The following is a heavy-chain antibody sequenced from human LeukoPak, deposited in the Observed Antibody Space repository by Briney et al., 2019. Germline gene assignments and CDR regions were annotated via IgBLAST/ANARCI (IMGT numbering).Heavy chain of an antibody. Sequence: PSETLSLTCTVSGGSIISSGYYWGWIRQPPGKGLEWIGSIYHSGNTYYNPSLKSRVTISLDTSKNQFSLRLSSVTAADTAVYYCARVAPNRRYCSGGTCLNSFDYWGQGTLVTVSS. CDR2: IYHSGNT. D-gene: IGHD2-15*01. CDR3: ARVAPNRRYCSGGTCLNSFDY. CDR1: GGSIISSGYY. V-gene: IGHV4-39*07. J-gene: IGHJ4*02.